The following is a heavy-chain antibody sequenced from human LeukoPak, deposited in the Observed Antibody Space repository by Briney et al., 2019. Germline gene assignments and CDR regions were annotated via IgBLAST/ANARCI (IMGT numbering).Heavy chain of an antibody. CDR1: GGSSSNYY. Sequence: PSETLSLTCTVSGGSSSNYYWSWIRQPPGKGLEWIGYIYYSGSTNYNPSLKSRVTISVDTSKNRFSLKLSSVTAADTAVYYCATSYGGTFDYWGQGTLVTVSS. D-gene: IGHD4-23*01. J-gene: IGHJ4*02. CDR2: IYYSGST. V-gene: IGHV4-59*01. CDR3: ATSYGGTFDY.